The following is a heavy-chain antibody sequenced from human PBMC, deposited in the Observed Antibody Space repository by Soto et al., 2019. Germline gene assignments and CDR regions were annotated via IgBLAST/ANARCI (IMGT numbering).Heavy chain of an antibody. D-gene: IGHD4-17*01. Sequence: QDQLVQSGAEVKKPGSSVKVSCKASGGTCSSHTFSWVRQAPGQGLEWMGRIIPALGTATYAQKFQGRVTITADASATTVYMEMHSLRSEDTTLYYCARPDFGDYWYFDLWGRGTLVTVSS. CDR2: IIPALGTA. CDR3: ARPDFGDYWYFDL. CDR1: GGTCSSHT. J-gene: IGHJ2*01. V-gene: IGHV1-69*08.